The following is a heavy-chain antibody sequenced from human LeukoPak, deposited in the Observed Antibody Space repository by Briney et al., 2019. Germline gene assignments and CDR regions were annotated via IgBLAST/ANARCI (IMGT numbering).Heavy chain of an antibody. Sequence: SETLSLTCTVSGGSISSSSSYRGWIRQPPGKGLEWIGSIFYSGSTYYNPSLKSRVTISVDTSKNQFSLKLSSVTAADTAVYYCARTHSSNYMDVWGKGTTVTVSS. D-gene: IGHD2-2*01. J-gene: IGHJ6*03. CDR2: IFYSGST. CDR1: GGSISSSSSY. CDR3: ARTHSSNYMDV. V-gene: IGHV4-39*07.